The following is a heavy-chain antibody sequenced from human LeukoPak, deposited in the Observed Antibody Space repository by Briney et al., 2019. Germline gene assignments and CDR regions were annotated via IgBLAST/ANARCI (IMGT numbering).Heavy chain of an antibody. Sequence: PGGSLRLSCTVSGFTFSNYAMSWVRQAPGKGLEWVSTISGSDGSTYYADSVKGRFTISRDNSKNTLYLQMNSLRVEDTAIYYCAKGRGYCTDGSRYSDYWGQGTLVTVSS. CDR1: GFTFSNYA. CDR3: AKGRGYCTDGSRYSDY. CDR2: ISGSDGST. D-gene: IGHD2-15*01. J-gene: IGHJ4*02. V-gene: IGHV3-23*01.